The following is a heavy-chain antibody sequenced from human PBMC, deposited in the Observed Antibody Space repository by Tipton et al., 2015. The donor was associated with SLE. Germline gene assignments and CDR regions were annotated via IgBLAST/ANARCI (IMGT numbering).Heavy chain of an antibody. J-gene: IGHJ4*02. CDR3: ARDENGDYDFDY. CDR1: GFTFSNYE. Sequence: SLRLSCAASGFTFSNYEMNWVRQAPGKGLEWVSFITTSGTPTLYADSVKGRFTISRDNARGSVYLQMNSLRPEDTAVYYCARDENGDYDFDYWGLGTLVTVSS. CDR2: ITTSGTPT. V-gene: IGHV3-48*03. D-gene: IGHD4-17*01.